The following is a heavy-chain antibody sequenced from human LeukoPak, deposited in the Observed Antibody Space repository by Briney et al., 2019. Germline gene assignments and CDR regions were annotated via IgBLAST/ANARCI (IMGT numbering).Heavy chain of an antibody. CDR3: ARVFYCSSASCYAGAYYYMDV. V-gene: IGHV3-48*03. D-gene: IGHD2-2*01. Sequence: GGSLRLSCAASGFTFSSYEMNWVRQAPGKGLEWVSYISGSGSTFHYADSVKGRFIISRDNAKNSLYLQMNSLRAEDTAVYYCARVFYCSSASCYAGAYYYMDVWGKGTTVTISS. CDR2: ISGSGSTF. CDR1: GFTFSSYE. J-gene: IGHJ6*03.